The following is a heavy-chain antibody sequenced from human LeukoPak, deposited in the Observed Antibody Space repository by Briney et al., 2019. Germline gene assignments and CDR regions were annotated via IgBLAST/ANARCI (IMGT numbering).Heavy chain of an antibody. CDR3: ARNSGGRRYYFTE. Sequence: GGSLRLSCAASGFIFSNSGMHWVRQAPDKGLEWVAVIYTDVSIKYYADSVKGRFTISRDNSQNTLYLQMNSLSAEDTAVYYCARNSGGRRYYFTEWGQGTLVTVSS. D-gene: IGHD3-10*01. CDR2: IYTDVSIK. J-gene: IGHJ4*02. V-gene: IGHV3-33*01. CDR1: GFIFSNSG.